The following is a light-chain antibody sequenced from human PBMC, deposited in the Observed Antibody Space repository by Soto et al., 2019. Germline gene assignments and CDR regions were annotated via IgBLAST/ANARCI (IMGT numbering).Light chain of an antibody. CDR2: HAS. Sequence: EIVLAQSPATLSLSPGERATLSFRASQSVGDNLAWYQQRPGQAPRLLIYHASNRATGIPARFSGTGSGTDFTLTISSLESEDFAIYYCQQRSNWPLTFGGGTKVDNK. CDR1: QSVGDN. J-gene: IGKJ4*01. CDR3: QQRSNWPLT. V-gene: IGKV3-11*01.